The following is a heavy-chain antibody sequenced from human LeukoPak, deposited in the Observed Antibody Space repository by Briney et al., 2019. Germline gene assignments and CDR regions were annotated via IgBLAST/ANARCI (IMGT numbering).Heavy chain of an antibody. CDR1: GFTFSSYA. Sequence: GGSLRLSCAASGFTFSSYAMSWVRQAPGKGLEGVSAISGSGGSTYYADSVKGRFTISRDNSKNTLYLQMNSLRAEDTAVYYGLTSPYGMDVWGQGTTVTVSS. CDR2: ISGSGGST. D-gene: IGHD3/OR15-3a*01. J-gene: IGHJ6*02. V-gene: IGHV3-23*01. CDR3: LTSPYGMDV.